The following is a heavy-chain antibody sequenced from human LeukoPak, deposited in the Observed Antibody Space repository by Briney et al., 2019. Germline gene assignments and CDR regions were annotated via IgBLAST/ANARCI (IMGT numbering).Heavy chain of an antibody. D-gene: IGHD6-6*01. CDR3: AREASSSSYYYYYGMDV. J-gene: IGHJ6*02. CDR1: GYTFTSYG. V-gene: IGHV1-69*13. Sequence: GASVKVSCKASGYTFTSYGISWVRQAPGQGLEWMGGIIPIFGTANYAQKFQGRVTITADESTSTAYMELSSLRSEDTAVYYCAREASSSSYYYYYGMDVWGQGTTVTVSS. CDR2: IIPIFGTA.